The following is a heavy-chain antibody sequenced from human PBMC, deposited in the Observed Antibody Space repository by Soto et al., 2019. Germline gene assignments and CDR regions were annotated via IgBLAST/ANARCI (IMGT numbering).Heavy chain of an antibody. Sequence: QVQLQESGPGLVKPSETLSLTCTVSGGSISSYYWSWIRQPPGKGLEWIGYIYYSGGTNYNPSLKGRVTISVDSSKNPFSLKLSSVTAADTAMYYCARRYGGNLDYWGQGTLVTVSS. CDR2: IYYSGGT. CDR1: GGSISSYY. D-gene: IGHD1-26*01. V-gene: IGHV4-59*08. J-gene: IGHJ4*02. CDR3: ARRYGGNLDY.